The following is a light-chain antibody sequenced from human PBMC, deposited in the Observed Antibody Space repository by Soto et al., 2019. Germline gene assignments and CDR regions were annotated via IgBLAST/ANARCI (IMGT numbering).Light chain of an antibody. CDR3: CSYAGSYTWV. CDR2: DVS. CDR1: SSDVGGYND. V-gene: IGLV2-11*01. J-gene: IGLJ3*02. Sequence: QSALTQPRSVSGSPGQSVTISCTGTSSDVGGYNDVSWYQQHPGKAPKLMIYDVSKRPSGVPDRFSGSKSGNTASLTISGLQAEDEADYYCCSYAGSYTWVCGGGTKVTVL.